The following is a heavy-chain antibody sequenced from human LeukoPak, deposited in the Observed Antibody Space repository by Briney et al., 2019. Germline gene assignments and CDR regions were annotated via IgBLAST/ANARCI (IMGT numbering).Heavy chain of an antibody. CDR1: GGSISSSSYY. J-gene: IGHJ4*02. D-gene: IGHD6-13*01. V-gene: IGHV4-39*01. CDR2: MYYSGST. CDR3: ARQRAASGIRNVDY. Sequence: SETLSLTCTVSGGSISSSSYYWGWIRQPPGKGLEWIVIMYYSGSTYYNPSLKSRVTISVDTSKNQFSLKLSSVTAADTAVYYCARQRAASGIRNVDYWGQGTLVTVSS.